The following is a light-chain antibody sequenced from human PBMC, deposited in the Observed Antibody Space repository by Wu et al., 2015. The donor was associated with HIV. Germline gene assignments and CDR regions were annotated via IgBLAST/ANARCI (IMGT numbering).Light chain of an antibody. J-gene: IGKJ1*01. CDR2: AAS. CDR1: QGVSTS. V-gene: IGKV1-NL1*01. CDR3: QQYYYTRWT. Sequence: DIQMTQSPSSLSASVGDRVTITCRASQGVSTSLAWYQQKPGKAPQLLLYAASRLESGVPSRFTGSGSRTNFTLTISSLQPEDFATYYCQQYYYTRWTFGQGTKVEIE.